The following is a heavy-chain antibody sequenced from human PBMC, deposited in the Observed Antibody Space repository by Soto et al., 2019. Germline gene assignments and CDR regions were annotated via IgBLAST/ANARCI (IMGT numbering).Heavy chain of an antibody. D-gene: IGHD6-19*01. V-gene: IGHV1-24*01. Sequence: ASVKVSCKVSGYTLNGLSMQWLRQAHGKGLEWMGGFDPEDGETIYAQKFQGRVTMTEDTSTDTAYMELSSLRSEDTAVYYCATIRRSSSYHDGFDIWGEGAIVTVSS. CDR1: GYTLNGLS. J-gene: IGHJ6*04. CDR2: FDPEDGET. CDR3: ATIRRSSSYHDGFDI.